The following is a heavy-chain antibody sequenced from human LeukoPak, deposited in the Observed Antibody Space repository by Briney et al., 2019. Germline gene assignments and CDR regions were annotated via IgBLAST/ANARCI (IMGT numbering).Heavy chain of an antibody. Sequence: ASVKVSCKASGYTFTGYYMHWVRQVPGQGLEWMGWINPNSGGTNYAQKFQGRVTMTRDTSISTAYMELSRLRSDDTAVYYCARAVWGSSWYLNFDYWGQGTLVTVSS. D-gene: IGHD6-13*01. CDR1: GYTFTGYY. CDR2: INPNSGGT. J-gene: IGHJ4*02. CDR3: ARAVWGSSWYLNFDY. V-gene: IGHV1-2*02.